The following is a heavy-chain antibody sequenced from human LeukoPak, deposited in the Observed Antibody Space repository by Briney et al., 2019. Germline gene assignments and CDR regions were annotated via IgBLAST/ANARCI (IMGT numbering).Heavy chain of an antibody. CDR2: IYYSGST. V-gene: IGHV4-59*01. D-gene: IGHD6-19*01. CDR3: ARARWYSSGWYGYYFDY. CDR1: GGSISSYY. Sequence: SETLSLTCTVSGGSISSYYWSWIRQPPGKGLEGIGYIYYSGSTNYNPSLKSRVTISVDTSKNQFSLQLSSVTAADTAVYYCARARWYSSGWYGYYFDYWGQGTLVTVSS. J-gene: IGHJ4*02.